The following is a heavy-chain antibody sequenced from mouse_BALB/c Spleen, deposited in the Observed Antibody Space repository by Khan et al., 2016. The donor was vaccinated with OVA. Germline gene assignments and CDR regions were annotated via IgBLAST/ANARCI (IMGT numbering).Heavy chain of an antibody. Sequence: VQLQQSGPELVKPGASVKMSCKASGYTFTSYVMHWLRQKPGQGLEWIGYIYPYNDDTKFTEKFKGKSTLSSDKSCSTAYMQLSSLTSEDSAVYYCAKNYRYDLYFDYWGQGTTLTVSS. J-gene: IGHJ2*01. CDR1: GYTFTSYV. CDR3: AKNYRYDLYFDY. D-gene: IGHD2-14*01. V-gene: IGHV1S136*01. CDR2: IYPYNDDT.